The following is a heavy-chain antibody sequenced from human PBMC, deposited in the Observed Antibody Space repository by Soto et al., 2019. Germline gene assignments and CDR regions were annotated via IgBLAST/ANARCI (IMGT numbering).Heavy chain of an antibody. V-gene: IGHV3-13*05. D-gene: IGHD1-7*01. J-gene: IGHJ6*02. CDR1: GFTFSSYD. CDR2: IGTAGDP. Sequence: GGSLRLSCAASGFTFSSYDMHWVRQATGKGLEWVSAIGTAGDPYYPGSVKGRFTISRENAKNSLYLQMNSLRAGDTAVYYCARGGGTTQIVPYYGMDVWGQGTTVTFSS. CDR3: ARGGGTTQIVPYYGMDV.